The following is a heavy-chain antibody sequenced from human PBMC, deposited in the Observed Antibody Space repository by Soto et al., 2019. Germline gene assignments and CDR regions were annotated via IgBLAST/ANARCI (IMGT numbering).Heavy chain of an antibody. CDR1: GYTFTSYA. D-gene: IGHD3-10*01. CDR2: ISAGNGNT. Sequence: QVQLVQSGAEVKKPGASVKVSCKASGYTFTSYAMHWVRQAPGQRLEWMGWISAGNGNTKYSQKFQERVTITRATSASTAYMELSSLRSEDSAVYYCARGASMVRGVILDAFDIWGQGTMVTVSS. J-gene: IGHJ3*02. CDR3: ARGASMVRGVILDAFDI. V-gene: IGHV1-3*01.